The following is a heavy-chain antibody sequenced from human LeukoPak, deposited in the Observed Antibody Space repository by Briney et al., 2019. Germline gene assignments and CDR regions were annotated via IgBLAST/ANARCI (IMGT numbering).Heavy chain of an antibody. J-gene: IGHJ4*02. D-gene: IGHD4-17*01. V-gene: IGHV3-53*01. CDR3: ARGEDYGDYFDY. CDR1: GFIVSDHY. Sequence: GGSLRLSCAVSGFIVSDHYMDWVRQAPGKGLEWVSVVYSGGSTYYADSVRGRFTISRDNSKNTLYLQMNSLRAEDTAVYYCARGEDYGDYFDYWGRGTLVTVSS. CDR2: VYSGGST.